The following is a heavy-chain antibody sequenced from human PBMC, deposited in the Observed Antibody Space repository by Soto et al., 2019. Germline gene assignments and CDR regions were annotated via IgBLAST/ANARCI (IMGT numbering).Heavy chain of an antibody. J-gene: IGHJ4*02. CDR3: ARGPSGWFGYDY. CDR2: INSGASTT. CDR1: GFTFSSSW. Sequence: EVQLVESGGGLVQPGGSLRLSCAASGFTFSSSWMHWVRQAPGKGLVWVSRINSGASTTNYADSVKGRFTISRDNAKNTLDLQMDSLTAEDTAVYYCARGPSGWFGYDYWGQGTLVTVSS. V-gene: IGHV3-74*01. D-gene: IGHD6-19*01.